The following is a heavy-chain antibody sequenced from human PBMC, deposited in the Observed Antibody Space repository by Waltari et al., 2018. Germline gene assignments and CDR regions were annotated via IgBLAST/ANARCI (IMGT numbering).Heavy chain of an antibody. D-gene: IGHD2-15*01. J-gene: IGHJ4*02. Sequence: EVQLLESGGGLVQPGASLRLSCAASGLTFSSYAIISCRQAPGKGPGWVSAISGSGGSTYYADSVKGRFTISRDNSKNTLYLQMNSLRAEDTAVYYCATSIGYCSGGSCYNNLRYFDYWGQGTLVTVSS. CDR3: ATSIGYCSGGSCYNNLRYFDY. V-gene: IGHV3-23*01. CDR1: GLTFSSYA. CDR2: ISGSGGST.